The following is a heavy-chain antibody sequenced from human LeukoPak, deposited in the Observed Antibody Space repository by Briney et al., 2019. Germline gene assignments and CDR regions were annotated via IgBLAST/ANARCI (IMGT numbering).Heavy chain of an antibody. V-gene: IGHV3-23*01. Sequence: GGSLRLSCAASGFTFSTYAMSWVRQAPGKGLEWVSTLSGSDVSTYYADSVKGRFTISRDNSKNTLYLQMNSLRAEDTAVYYCAREPHYYDAFYFDYWGQGTLVTVSS. J-gene: IGHJ4*02. CDR3: AREPHYYDAFYFDY. CDR2: LSGSDVST. D-gene: IGHD3-22*01. CDR1: GFTFSTYA.